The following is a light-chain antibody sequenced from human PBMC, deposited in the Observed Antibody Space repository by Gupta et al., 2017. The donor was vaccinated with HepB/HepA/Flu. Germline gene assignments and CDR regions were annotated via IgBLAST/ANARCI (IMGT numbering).Light chain of an antibody. J-gene: IGLJ2*01. CDR2: GNS. CDR3: QSYDSSLSGVV. V-gene: IGLV1-40*01. Sequence: QSVLTQPPSVSGAPGQRVTLSCTGSSSNIGAGYDVHWYQQLPGTAPKLLIYGNSKRPSGVPDRFSGSKSGTSASLASTGLQAEDEADYYCQSYDSSLSGVVFGGGTKLTVL. CDR1: SSNIGAGYD.